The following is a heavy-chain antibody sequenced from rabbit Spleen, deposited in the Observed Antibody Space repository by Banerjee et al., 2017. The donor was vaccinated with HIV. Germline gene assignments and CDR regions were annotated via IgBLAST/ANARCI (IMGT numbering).Heavy chain of an antibody. D-gene: IGHD1-1*01. Sequence: EQLEESGGGLVKPEGSLTLTCKASGVSFSDKDVMCWVRQAPGKGLEWIACIEADGSGFTYFATWAKGRFTCSKTSSTTVTLQMTRLTAADTATYFCARDTSSSFSSYGMDLWGQGTLVTVS. CDR2: IEADGSGFT. V-gene: IGHV1S45*01. CDR3: ARDTSSSFSSYGMDL. CDR1: GVSFSDKDV. J-gene: IGHJ6*01.